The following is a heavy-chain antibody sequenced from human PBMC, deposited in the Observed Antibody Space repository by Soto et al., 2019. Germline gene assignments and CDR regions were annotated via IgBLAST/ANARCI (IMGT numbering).Heavy chain of an antibody. J-gene: IGHJ3*01. V-gene: IGHV3-23*01. CDR3: ARSHYGSGSYYNPGDF. Sequence: GGSLRLSCAASRFGFSTYGMTWVRRPPGKGLEWVSTISASGSGTYYTESVKGRFTVSRDNSKNTMYLQMNRLRAEDTALYYCARSHYGSGSYYNPGDFWGQGTMVTV. D-gene: IGHD3-10*01. CDR2: ISASGSGT. CDR1: RFGFSTYG.